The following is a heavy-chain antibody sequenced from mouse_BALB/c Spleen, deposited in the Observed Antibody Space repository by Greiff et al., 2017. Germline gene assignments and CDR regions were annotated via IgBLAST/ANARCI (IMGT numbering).Heavy chain of an antibody. CDR3: ASGGGDY. CDR2: ISSGSSTI. CDR1: GFTFSSFG. Sequence: DVQLVESGGGLVQPGGSRKLSCAASGFTFSSFGMHWVRQAPEKGLEWVAYISSGSSTIYYADTVKGRFTISRDNPKNTLFLQMTSLRSEDTAMYYCASGGGDYWGQGTTLTVSS. J-gene: IGHJ2*01. V-gene: IGHV5-17*02.